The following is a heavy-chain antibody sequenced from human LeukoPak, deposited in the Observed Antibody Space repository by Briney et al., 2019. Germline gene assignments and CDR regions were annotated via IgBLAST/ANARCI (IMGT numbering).Heavy chain of an antibody. D-gene: IGHD1-26*01. CDR2: IYYSGST. CDR1: GGSISSGGYY. J-gene: IGHJ5*02. Sequence: SETLSFTGTVSGGSISSGGYYWSWIRQHPGKGLEWIANIYYSGSTYYNPSLKSRVTISVDTSKNQFSLKLSSVTAADTAVYYCARFLTAGRRSTDWFDPWGQGTLVTVSS. CDR3: ARFLTAGRRSTDWFDP. V-gene: IGHV4-31*03.